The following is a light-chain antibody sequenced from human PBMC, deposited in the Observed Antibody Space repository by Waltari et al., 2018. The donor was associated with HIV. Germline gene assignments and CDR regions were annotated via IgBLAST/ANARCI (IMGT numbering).Light chain of an antibody. Sequence: QSALTQPPSASGSPGQSVTISCTGTSSDVGGYNYVSWYQQHPGKAPKLMIFEVTKRPSGVPNRFSGSKSGNTASLTVSGLQADDEADYYCSSYTGYNDFPFGAVTKLTVL. V-gene: IGLV2-8*01. CDR2: EVT. CDR3: SSYTGYNDFP. J-gene: IGLJ3*02. CDR1: SSDVGGYNY.